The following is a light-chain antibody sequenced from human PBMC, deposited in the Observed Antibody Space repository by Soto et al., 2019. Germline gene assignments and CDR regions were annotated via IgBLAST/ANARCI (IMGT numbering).Light chain of an antibody. V-gene: IGLV2-14*03. Sequence: QSVLTQPASVSGSPGQSITISCTGTSSDVGGYNYVSWYQQHPGKAPRLMVYDVSDRPSGVSNRFSGSKSGNTASLTISGLQAEDEADYYCSSYTATTTPHVVFGGGTKVTVL. CDR1: SSDVGGYNY. J-gene: IGLJ2*01. CDR3: SSYTATTTPHVV. CDR2: DVS.